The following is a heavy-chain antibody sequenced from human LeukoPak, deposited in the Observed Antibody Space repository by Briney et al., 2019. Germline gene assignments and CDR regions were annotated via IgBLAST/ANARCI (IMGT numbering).Heavy chain of an antibody. CDR3: AATIAVADYYFDY. J-gene: IGHJ4*02. CDR1: GSTFSSYS. D-gene: IGHD6-19*01. CDR2: ISSSSSYI. V-gene: IGHV3-21*01. Sequence: PGGSLRLSCAASGSTFSSYSMNWVRQAPGKGLEWVSSISSSSSYIYYADSVKGRFTISRDNAKNSLYLQMNSLRAEDTAVYYCAATIAVADYYFDYWGQGTLVTVSS.